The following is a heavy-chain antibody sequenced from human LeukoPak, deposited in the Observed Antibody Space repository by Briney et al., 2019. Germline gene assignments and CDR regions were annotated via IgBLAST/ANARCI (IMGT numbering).Heavy chain of an antibody. CDR1: GFTFSSYG. J-gene: IGHJ4*02. CDR2: IRYDGSNK. CDR3: ASPPVTTTGIDY. Sequence: GGSLRLSCAASGFTFSSYGMHWVRQAPGKGLEWVAFIRYDGSNKYYADSVKGRFTISRDNSKNTLYLQMNSLRVEDTAVYYCASPPVTTTGIDYWGQGTLVTVSS. D-gene: IGHD5-12*01. V-gene: IGHV3-30*02.